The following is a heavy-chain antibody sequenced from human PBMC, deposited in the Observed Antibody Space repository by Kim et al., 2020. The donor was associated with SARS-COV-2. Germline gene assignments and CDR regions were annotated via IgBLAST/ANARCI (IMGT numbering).Heavy chain of an antibody. V-gene: IGHV4-39*01. Sequence: SETLSLTCTVSGGSISSSSYYWGWIRQPPGKGLEWIGSIYYSGSTYYNPSLKSRVTISVDTSKNQFSLKLSSVTAADTAVYYCARHNLMITFGGVIVNYFDYWGQGTLVTVSS. J-gene: IGHJ4*02. CDR1: GGSISSSSYY. D-gene: IGHD3-16*02. CDR2: IYYSGST. CDR3: ARHNLMITFGGVIVNYFDY.